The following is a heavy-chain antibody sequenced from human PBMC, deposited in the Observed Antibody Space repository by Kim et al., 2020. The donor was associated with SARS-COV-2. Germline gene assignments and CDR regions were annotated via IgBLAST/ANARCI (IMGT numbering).Heavy chain of an antibody. CDR3: TRLVVVATNSGYYYYYGMDV. D-gene: IGHD2-15*01. Sequence: GGSLRLSCAASGFTFSGSAMHWVRQASGKGLEWVGRIRSKANSYATAYAASVKGRFNISRDDSKNTAYLQMNSLKTEDTAVYYCTRLVVVATNSGYYYYYGMDVWGQGTTVTVSS. CDR1: GFTFSGSA. V-gene: IGHV3-73*01. J-gene: IGHJ6*02. CDR2: IRSKANSYAT.